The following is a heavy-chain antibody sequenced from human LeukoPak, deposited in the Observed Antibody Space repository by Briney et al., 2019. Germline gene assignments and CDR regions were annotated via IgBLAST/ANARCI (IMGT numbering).Heavy chain of an antibody. CDR1: GFTFSSYS. CDR3: ARGRWITIFYGFDP. CDR2: ISSSSSYI. J-gene: IGHJ5*02. Sequence: GGSLRLSCAASGFTFSSYSMNWVRQAPGKGLEWVSSISSSSSYIYYADSVKGRFTISRDNAKNSLYLQMNSLRAEDTAVYYCARGRWITIFYGFDPWGQGTLVTVSS. V-gene: IGHV3-21*01. D-gene: IGHD3-9*01.